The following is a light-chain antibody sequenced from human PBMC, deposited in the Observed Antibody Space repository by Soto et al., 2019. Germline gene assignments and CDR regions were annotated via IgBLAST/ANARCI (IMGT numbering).Light chain of an antibody. CDR3: KAYYNRLSVVV. V-gene: IGLV1-40*01. J-gene: IGLJ2*01. CDR1: SSNIGAGDD. Sequence: QAVVTQPPSVSVAPGQRVTISCTGSSSNIGAGDDVHWYQQFPGTAPKLLIYGNINRPSGVPDRFSGSNSGTSGSLAITGLRTEDEADDYGKAYYNRLSVVVIGGGTKLTVL. CDR2: GNI.